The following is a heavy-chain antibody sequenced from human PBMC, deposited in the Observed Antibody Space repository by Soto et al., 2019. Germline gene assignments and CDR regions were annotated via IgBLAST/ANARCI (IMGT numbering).Heavy chain of an antibody. CDR1: GFTFSSYS. CDR2: ISSSSSTI. D-gene: IGHD4-4*01. V-gene: IGHV3-48*01. CDR3: ARENSSNYLLAFDY. Sequence: GGSLRLSCAASGFTFSSYSMNWVRQAPGKGLEWVSYISSSSSTIYYADSVKGRFTISRDNAKNSLYLQMNSLRAEDTAVYYCARENSSNYLLAFDYWGQGTLVTVSS. J-gene: IGHJ4*02.